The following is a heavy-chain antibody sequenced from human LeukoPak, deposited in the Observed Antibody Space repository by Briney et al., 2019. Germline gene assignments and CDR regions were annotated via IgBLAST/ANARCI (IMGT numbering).Heavy chain of an antibody. Sequence: GGSLRLSCAASGFTFSSYWMHWVRQAPGKGLVWVSRINSDGSSTTYADSVKGRFTISRDNAKNTLFLQMNSLRAEDTAVYYCARDLGTYYYDSSGYTLGWFDYWGQGTLVTVSS. CDR1: GFTFSSYW. V-gene: IGHV3-74*01. CDR3: ARDLGTYYYDSSGYTLGWFDY. CDR2: INSDGSST. J-gene: IGHJ4*02. D-gene: IGHD3-22*01.